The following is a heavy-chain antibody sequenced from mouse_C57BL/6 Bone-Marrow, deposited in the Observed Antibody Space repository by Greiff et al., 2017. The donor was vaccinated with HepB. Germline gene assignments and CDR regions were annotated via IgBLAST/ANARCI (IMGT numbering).Heavy chain of an antibody. CDR3: ARKGGNYYWYFDV. Sequence: VHVKQSGPELVKPGASVKISCKASGYSFTDYNMNWVKQSNGKSLEWIGVINPNYGTTSYNQKFKGKATLTVDQSSSTAYMQLNSLTSEDSAVYFCARKGGNYYWYFDVWGTGTTVTVSS. V-gene: IGHV1-39*01. CDR1: GYSFTDYN. CDR2: INPNYGTT. D-gene: IGHD1-3*01. J-gene: IGHJ1*03.